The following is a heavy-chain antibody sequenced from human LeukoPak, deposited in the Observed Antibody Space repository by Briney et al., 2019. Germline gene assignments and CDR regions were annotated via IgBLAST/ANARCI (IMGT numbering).Heavy chain of an antibody. J-gene: IGHJ4*02. CDR2: IYYSGST. CDR3: ARAGYSSGWYYFDY. Sequence: SETLSLTCTVSGGSISSYYGSWIRQPPGKGLEWIGYIYYSGSTNYNPSLKSRVTISVDTSKNQFSLKLSSVTAADTAVYYCARAGYSSGWYYFDYWGQGTLVTVSS. CDR1: GGSISSYY. V-gene: IGHV4-59*01. D-gene: IGHD6-19*01.